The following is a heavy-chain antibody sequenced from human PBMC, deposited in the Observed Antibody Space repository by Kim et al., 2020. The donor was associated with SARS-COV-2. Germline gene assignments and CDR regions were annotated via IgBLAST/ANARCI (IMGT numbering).Heavy chain of an antibody. D-gene: IGHD3-16*02. Sequence: TPPLKSRVTISVDTSKNQLSLNLTSVTAADTAVYYCARDRVINALLGWFAPWGPGTLVSVSS. J-gene: IGHJ5*02. V-gene: IGHV4-59*01. CDR3: ARDRVINALLGWFAP.